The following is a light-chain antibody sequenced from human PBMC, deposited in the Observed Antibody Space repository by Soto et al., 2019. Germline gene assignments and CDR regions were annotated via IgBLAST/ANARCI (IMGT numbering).Light chain of an antibody. CDR3: QSYDSSLSVLV. J-gene: IGLJ1*01. Sequence: QSVLTQPPSVSGAPGQRVTISCTGSSSNIGAGYDVHWYQQLPGTAPKLLIYGNSNRPSGVPDRFSGSKSGTSASLAITGLKAEDEADYYCQSYDSSLSVLVFGTGTKVTVL. CDR1: SSNIGAGYD. CDR2: GNS. V-gene: IGLV1-40*01.